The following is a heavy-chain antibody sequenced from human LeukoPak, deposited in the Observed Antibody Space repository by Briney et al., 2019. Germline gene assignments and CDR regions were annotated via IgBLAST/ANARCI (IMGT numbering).Heavy chain of an antibody. V-gene: IGHV4-30-4*01. Sequence: SETLSLTCTVSGGSISSGDYYWSWIRQPPGKGLEWIGYIFYNGNPYYNPSLKSRVTISVDTSKNQFSLKLSSVTAADTAVYYCAGSSGYYMDYFDYWGQGTLVTVSS. CDR3: AGSSGYYMDYFDY. J-gene: IGHJ4*02. CDR2: IFYNGNP. D-gene: IGHD3-22*01. CDR1: GGSISSGDYY.